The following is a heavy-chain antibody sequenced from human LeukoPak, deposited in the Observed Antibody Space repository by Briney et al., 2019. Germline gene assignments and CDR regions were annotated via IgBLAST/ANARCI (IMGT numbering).Heavy chain of an antibody. CDR3: ATYRQVLLPFES. V-gene: IGHV3-23*01. CDR1: GFTFSDNA. CDR2: ISGSGRDT. D-gene: IGHD2-8*02. J-gene: IGHJ4*02. Sequence: GGSLRLSCAASGFTFSDNAMTWVRQIPGKGLEWVSSISGSGRDTYYADSVKGRFAISRDSSKNTVYLQMNNLRADDTAIYYCATYRQVLLPFESWGQGTLVTVSS.